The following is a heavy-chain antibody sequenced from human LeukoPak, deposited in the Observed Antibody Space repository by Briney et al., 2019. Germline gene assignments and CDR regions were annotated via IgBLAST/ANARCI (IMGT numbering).Heavy chain of an antibody. V-gene: IGHV3-53*01. CDR1: EITASRYY. J-gene: IGHJ4*02. CDR3: GRGGSVVTAAY. D-gene: IGHD2-21*02. Sequence: PGGPLRLSCAAAEITASRYYISWLRQAPGNRQEWVSVIFSGGSTYYADSVKGRFTISRDNSKNTLYLQMNSLRAEDTAVYYCGRGGSVVTAAYWGQGTLVTVSS. CDR2: IFSGGST.